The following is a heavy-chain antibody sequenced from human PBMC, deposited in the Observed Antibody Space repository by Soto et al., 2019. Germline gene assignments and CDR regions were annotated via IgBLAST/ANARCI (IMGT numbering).Heavy chain of an antibody. D-gene: IGHD3-10*01. CDR3: AKWGGGVYYYMDV. CDR2: ISYDGSNK. J-gene: IGHJ6*03. CDR1: GFTFSSYG. Sequence: PGGSLRLSCAASGFTFSSYGMHWVRQAPGKGLEWVAVISYDGSNKYYADSVKGRFTISRDNSKNTLYLQMDSLRAEDTAVYYCAKWGGGVYYYMDVWGKGTMVTVSS. V-gene: IGHV3-30*18.